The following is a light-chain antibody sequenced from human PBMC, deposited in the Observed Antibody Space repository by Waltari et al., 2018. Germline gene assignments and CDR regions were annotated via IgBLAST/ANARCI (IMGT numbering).Light chain of an antibody. CDR1: QSVLYSSTNKHY. V-gene: IGKV4-1*01. Sequence: DIVMTQSPDSLAVSLGERATTNCKSSQSVLYSSTNKHYLAWYQQKPGQPPKLLIYWASTLESGVPHRFSGSGSGTDFTLTISSLQAEDVAVYYCQQYYRTPQTFGQGTKVEIK. CDR2: WAS. CDR3: QQYYRTPQT. J-gene: IGKJ1*01.